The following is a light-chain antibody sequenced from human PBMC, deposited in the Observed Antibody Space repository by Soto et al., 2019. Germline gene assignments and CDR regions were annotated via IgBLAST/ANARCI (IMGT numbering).Light chain of an antibody. J-gene: IGKJ1*01. Sequence: DIVLTQYPGTLSLSPGESSTLSCRASQGVSSIYLGWYRQKPGQAPRLLXXDAXSRATGILERFSGSGSGKDFTLTISRLEPEYFAVYYCQQYGDSSGWTFGQGTKVDIK. CDR2: DAX. CDR3: QQYGDSSGWT. V-gene: IGKV3-20*01. CDR1: QGVSSIY.